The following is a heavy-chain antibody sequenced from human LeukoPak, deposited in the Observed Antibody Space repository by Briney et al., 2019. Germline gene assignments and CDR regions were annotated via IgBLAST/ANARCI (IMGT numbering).Heavy chain of an antibody. Sequence: SVKVSCKASGGTFSSYAISWVRQAPGQGLEWMGGIIPIFGTANYAQKFQGRVTITADESTSTAYMELSSLRSEDTAVYYCAGGSVATMDWFDPWGQGTLVTVSS. D-gene: IGHD5-12*01. CDR3: AGGSVATMDWFDP. CDR1: GGTFSSYA. CDR2: IIPIFGTA. J-gene: IGHJ5*02. V-gene: IGHV1-69*13.